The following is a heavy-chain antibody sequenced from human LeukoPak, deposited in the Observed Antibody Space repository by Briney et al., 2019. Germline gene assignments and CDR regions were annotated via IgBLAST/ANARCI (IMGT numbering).Heavy chain of an antibody. J-gene: IGHJ4*02. D-gene: IGHD4-17*01. CDR3: ARARDDGDYVDYYFDY. Sequence: SETLSLTCTVSGGSISSYYWSRIRQPAGKGLEWIGRIYTSGSTNYNPSLKSRVTMSVDTSKNQFSLKLSSVTAADTAVYYCARARDDGDYVDYYFDYWGQGTLVTVSS. V-gene: IGHV4-4*07. CDR2: IYTSGST. CDR1: GGSISSYY.